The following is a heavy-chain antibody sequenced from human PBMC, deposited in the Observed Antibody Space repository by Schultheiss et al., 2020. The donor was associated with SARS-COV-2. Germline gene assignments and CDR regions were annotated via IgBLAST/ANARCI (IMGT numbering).Heavy chain of an antibody. J-gene: IGHJ6*02. CDR2: ISGSGGST. D-gene: IGHD2-8*01. V-gene: IGHV3-23*01. Sequence: GGSLRLSCAASGFTFSSYAMSWVRQAPGKGLEWVSAISGSGGSTYYADSVKGRFTISRDNSKNTLYLQMNSLRAEDTAVYYCARGRLSWHYYYGMDVWGQGTTVTVSS. CDR3: ARGRLSWHYYYGMDV. CDR1: GFTFSSYA.